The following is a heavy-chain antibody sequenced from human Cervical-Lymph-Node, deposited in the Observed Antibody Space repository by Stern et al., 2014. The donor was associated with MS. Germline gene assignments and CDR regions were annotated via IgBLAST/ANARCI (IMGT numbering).Heavy chain of an antibody. CDR2: YYPGITT. Sequence: EVQLVQSGGGLVQRGGSLRLSCAASGISASSNYMTWVRPAPGKGLEWVSRYYPGITTDYADSVRGRFSVSRDNSKNTVYLEMNSLTPEDTAVYYCTREMAARRFDPWGQGTLVVVSS. CDR1: GISASSNY. D-gene: IGHD6-6*01. CDR3: TREMAARRFDP. V-gene: IGHV3-66*01. J-gene: IGHJ5*02.